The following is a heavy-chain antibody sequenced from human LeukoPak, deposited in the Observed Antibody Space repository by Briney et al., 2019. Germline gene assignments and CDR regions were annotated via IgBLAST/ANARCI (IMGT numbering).Heavy chain of an antibody. CDR3: ARDPYGAQDQNWFDP. CDR2: INPSGGST. V-gene: IGHV1-46*01. Sequence: GASVKVSCKASGYTFTSYYMHWVRQAPGQGLEWMGIINPSGGSTSYAQKFQGRVTMTRDMSTITVYMELSSLRSEDTAVYYCARDPYGAQDQNWFDPWGQGTLVTVSS. J-gene: IGHJ5*02. CDR1: GYTFTSYY. D-gene: IGHD4-17*01.